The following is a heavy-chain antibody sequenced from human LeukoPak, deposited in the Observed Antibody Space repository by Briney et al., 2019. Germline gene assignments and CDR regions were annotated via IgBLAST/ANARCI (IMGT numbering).Heavy chain of an antibody. J-gene: IGHJ4*02. CDR2: IYTSGST. CDR3: ARDQFPTVSTPFDY. V-gene: IGHV4-4*07. D-gene: IGHD4-17*01. CDR1: GGSISSYY. Sequence: PSETLSLTCTVSGGSISSYYWSWIRQPAGKGLEWIGRIYTSGSTNYNPSLKSRVTMSVDTSKNQFSLKLSSVTAADTAVYYCARDQFPTVSTPFDYWGQGTLVTVSS.